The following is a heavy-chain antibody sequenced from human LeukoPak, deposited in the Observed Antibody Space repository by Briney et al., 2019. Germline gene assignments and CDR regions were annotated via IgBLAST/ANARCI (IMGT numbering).Heavy chain of an antibody. CDR1: GGSISSSSYY. Sequence: SETLSLTCTVSGGSISSSSYYWGWIRPPPGKGLEWNGSIYYTASTYYTPSLKSRVTISVDTSKNQFSLTLSSVTAADTAVYYCARAKYSGSYYAYYYYNYMDGCGKGTTVTVSS. J-gene: IGHJ6*03. D-gene: IGHD1-26*01. V-gene: IGHV4-39*07. CDR2: IYYTAST. CDR3: ARAKYSGSYYAYYYYNYMDG.